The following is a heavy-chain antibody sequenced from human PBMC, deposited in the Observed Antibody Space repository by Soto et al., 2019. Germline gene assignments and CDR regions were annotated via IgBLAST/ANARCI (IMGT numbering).Heavy chain of an antibody. V-gene: IGHV4-34*01. CDR2: INHSGST. CDR1: GGSFSGYY. D-gene: IGHD6-13*01. J-gene: IGHJ6*02. CDR3: ARGGGGIAAAGSTPKYYYYYGMDV. Sequence: PSETLSLTCAVYGGSFSGYYWSWIRQPPGKGLEWIGEINHSGSTNYNPSLKSRVTISVDTSKNQFSLKLSSVTAADTAVYYCARGGGGIAAAGSTPKYYYYYGMDVWGQGTTVTVS.